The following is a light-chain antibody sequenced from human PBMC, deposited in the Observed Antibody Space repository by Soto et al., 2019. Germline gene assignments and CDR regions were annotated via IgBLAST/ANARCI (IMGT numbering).Light chain of an antibody. CDR3: QHYNSYSQA. J-gene: IGKJ1*01. Sequence: DIHLTQSPSTLSTSVGARVTITCRASQSVSYWLAWYQQKPGKAPNLLIYDGSTLASGVPPRFSGGGFGTEFTLNISSLQPDDSAMYYCQHYNSYSQAFGQGTKVDIK. CDR1: QSVSYW. CDR2: DGS. V-gene: IGKV1-5*01.